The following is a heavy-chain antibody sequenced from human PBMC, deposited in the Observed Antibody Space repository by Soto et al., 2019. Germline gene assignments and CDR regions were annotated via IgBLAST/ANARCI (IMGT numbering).Heavy chain of an antibody. J-gene: IGHJ4*02. CDR1: GGSVSSNNYY. Sequence: PSETLSLTCTVSGGSVSSNNYYWSWIRQPPGKGLEWIGYIYYTGSTNFNPSLKSRVTISLDTSKNQFSLELSSVTAADTAVYYCARDLGPSKGTYYDYWGQGTLVTVSS. CDR3: ARDLGPSKGTYYDY. D-gene: IGHD3-10*01. CDR2: IYYTGST. V-gene: IGHV4-61*01.